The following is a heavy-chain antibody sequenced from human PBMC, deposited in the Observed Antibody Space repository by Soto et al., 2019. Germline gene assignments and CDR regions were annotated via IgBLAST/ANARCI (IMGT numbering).Heavy chain of an antibody. CDR3: ARDRRYDSSGYYSFFAY. J-gene: IGHJ4*02. CDR1: GGTFSSYA. CDR2: IIPIFGTA. D-gene: IGHD3-22*01. Sequence: QVQLVQSGAEVKKPGSSVKVSCKASGGTFSSYAISWVRQAPGQGLEWMGGIIPIFGTANYAQKFQGRVTITADESTSTAYMELSSLRSEDTAVYYCARDRRYDSSGYYSFFAYWGQGTLVTVSS. V-gene: IGHV1-69*01.